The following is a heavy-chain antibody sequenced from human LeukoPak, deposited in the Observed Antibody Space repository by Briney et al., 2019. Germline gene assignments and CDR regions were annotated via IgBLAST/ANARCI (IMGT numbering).Heavy chain of an antibody. J-gene: IGHJ4*02. V-gene: IGHV3-23*01. CDR1: GFTFNTCA. D-gene: IGHD3-10*01. CDR3: ATSSSL. CDR2: ISESGSGT. Sequence: GGSLRLSCEASGFTFNTCAMSWVRQAPGKGLEWVSAISESGSGTYYADSVKGRFTISRDNSKNTLYLQMNSLRAEDTAVYYCATSSSLWGQGTLVTVSS.